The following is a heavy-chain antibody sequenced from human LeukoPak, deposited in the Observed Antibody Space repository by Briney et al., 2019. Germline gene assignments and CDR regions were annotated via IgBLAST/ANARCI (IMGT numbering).Heavy chain of an antibody. D-gene: IGHD3-22*01. CDR3: ARMYYYDSSGYLDAFDI. V-gene: IGHV1-18*01. J-gene: IGHJ3*02. Sequence: ASVKVSCKASGYTFTSYGISWVRQAPGQGLEWMGWISAYNGSTNYAQKLQGRVTMTTDTSTSTAYMELRSLRSDDAAVYYCARMYYYDSSGYLDAFDIWGQGTMVTVSS. CDR1: GYTFTSYG. CDR2: ISAYNGST.